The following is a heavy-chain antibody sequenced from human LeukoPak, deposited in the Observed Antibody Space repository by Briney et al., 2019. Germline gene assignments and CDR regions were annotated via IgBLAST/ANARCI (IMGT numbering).Heavy chain of an antibody. CDR1: GGSISSYY. D-gene: IGHD3-10*01. J-gene: IGHJ4*02. V-gene: IGHV4-59*12. CDR2: ISDIGSI. Sequence: PSETLSLTCTVSGGSISSYYWSWIRQPPGKGLEWIAYISDIGSINYNPSLKSRVTISLDTSKNQFSLKLSSVTAADTAVYYRARDRINTMVRGVLDYWGQGTLVTVSS. CDR3: ARDRINTMVRGVLDY.